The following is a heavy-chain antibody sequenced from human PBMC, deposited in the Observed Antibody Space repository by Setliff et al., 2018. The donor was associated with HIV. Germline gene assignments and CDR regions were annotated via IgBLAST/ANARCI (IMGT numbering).Heavy chain of an antibody. CDR2: INVGKGDT. J-gene: IGHJ4*01. V-gene: IGHV1-3*01. CDR3: ARGALLAVFDFDH. D-gene: IGHD3-3*02. CDR1: GYTFTTYS. Sequence: ASVKVSCKASGYTFTTYSIHWVRQAPGQSLEWMGWINVGKGDTKYSQEFQDRITITRDTSANTAYMELSSLRSDDTAVYFCARGALLAVFDFDHWGHGTLVTSPQ.